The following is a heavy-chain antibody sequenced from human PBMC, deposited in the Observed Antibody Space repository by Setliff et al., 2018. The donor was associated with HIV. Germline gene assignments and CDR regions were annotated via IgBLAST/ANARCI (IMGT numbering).Heavy chain of an antibody. CDR3: ATDPKGDGWAYFDS. J-gene: IGHJ4*02. V-gene: IGHV4-59*11. D-gene: IGHD6-19*01. CDR1: GAPMTSHY. Sequence: SETLSLTCSVAGAPMTSHYLTWIRQPRGMGLEWIGNIYGSGTTRYNPPLRSRVTISVDKSKNQLSLSLDSVTAADTAVYYCATDPKGDGWAYFDSWGQGTLVTVSS. CDR2: IYGSGTT.